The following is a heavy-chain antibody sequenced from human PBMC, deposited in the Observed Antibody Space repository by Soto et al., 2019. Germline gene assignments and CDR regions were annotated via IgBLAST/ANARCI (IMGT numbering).Heavy chain of an antibody. CDR3: ARDSMITFGGVVDY. CDR2: ISSSSSYI. V-gene: IGHV3-21*01. CDR1: GFTFSSYS. J-gene: IGHJ4*02. Sequence: GGSLRLSCAASGFTFSSYSMNWVRQAPGKGLEWVSSISSSSSYIYYADSVKGRFTISRDNAKNSLYLQMNSLRAEDTAVYYCARDSMITFGGVVDYWGQGTLVTVSS. D-gene: IGHD3-16*01.